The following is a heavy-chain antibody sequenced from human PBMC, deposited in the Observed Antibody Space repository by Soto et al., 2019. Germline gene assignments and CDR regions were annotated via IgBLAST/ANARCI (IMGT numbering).Heavy chain of an antibody. CDR2: IYWDDDK. J-gene: IGHJ4*02. D-gene: IGHD3-9*01. CDR1: GFSPSTRRVR. CDR3: ARKGPEDWPLDY. Sequence: GSGPTLVNHQKTPRQTRSLSGFSPSTRRVRVGWIPQPPGKALEWLAVIYWDDDKQYSPSLKNRLTITKDTSKNQVVLTMTNMDPMDTGTYYCARKGPEDWPLDYWGQGTLVTVSS. V-gene: IGHV2-5*02.